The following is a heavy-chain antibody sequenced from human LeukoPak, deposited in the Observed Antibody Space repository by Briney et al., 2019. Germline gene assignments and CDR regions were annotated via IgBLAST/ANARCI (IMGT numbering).Heavy chain of an antibody. Sequence: PGRSLRLSCAASGFTFSRYGMHWVRQAPGKGLEWVSLISYDGGNKYYADSVKGRFTISRDNSKNTLYLQMNSLRPEDTAVYYCAKFGKGKNLYRDPDLDYWGQGTLVTVSS. D-gene: IGHD4-17*01. CDR3: AKFGKGKNLYRDPDLDY. V-gene: IGHV3-30*18. CDR2: ISYDGGNK. J-gene: IGHJ4*02. CDR1: GFTFSRYG.